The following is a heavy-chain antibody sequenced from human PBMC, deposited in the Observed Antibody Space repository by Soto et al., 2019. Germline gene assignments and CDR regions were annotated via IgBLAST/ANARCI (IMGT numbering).Heavy chain of an antibody. CDR3: ARVAY. V-gene: IGHV3-30*04. Sequence: SLRLSCAASGFSFSGYAMHWVRQAPGKGLEWVAVILYDGKKEYYADSAKGRFTISRDNSKNTMYLQMNSLRPEDSAIYYCARVAYWGPGTQVTVSS. J-gene: IGHJ4*02. CDR1: GFSFSGYA. CDR2: ILYDGKKE.